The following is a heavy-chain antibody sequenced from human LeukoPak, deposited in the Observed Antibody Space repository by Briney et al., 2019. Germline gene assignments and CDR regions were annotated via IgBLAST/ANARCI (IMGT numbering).Heavy chain of an antibody. CDR2: INPNSGGT. CDR3: ARGMTYYDFWSGRRGFDP. CDR1: GYTFTGYY. D-gene: IGHD3-3*01. V-gene: IGHV1-2*02. J-gene: IGHJ5*02. Sequence: GASVKVSCKASGYTFTGYYMHWVRQAPGQGLEWMGWINPNSGGTNYAQKFQGRVTMTRDTSISTAYMELSRLRSDDTAVYYCARGMTYYDFWSGRRGFDPWGQGTLVAVSS.